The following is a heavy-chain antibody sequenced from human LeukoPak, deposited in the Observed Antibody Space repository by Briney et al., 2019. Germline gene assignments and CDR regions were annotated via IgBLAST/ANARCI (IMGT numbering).Heavy chain of an antibody. CDR2: INPNSGGT. CDR1: GYTFTGYY. Sequence: GASVKVSCKASGYTFTGYYMHWVRQAPGQGLEWMGWINPNSGGTNYAQTFQGRVTMTRDTSISTAYMELSRLRSDDTAVYYCARGYSSSWYVTGGPDYWGQGTLVTVSS. CDR3: ARGYSSSWYVTGGPDY. V-gene: IGHV1-2*02. D-gene: IGHD6-13*01. J-gene: IGHJ4*02.